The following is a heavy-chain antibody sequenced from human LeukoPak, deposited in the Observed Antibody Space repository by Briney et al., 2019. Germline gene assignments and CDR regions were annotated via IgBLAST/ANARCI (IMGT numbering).Heavy chain of an antibody. J-gene: IGHJ4*02. V-gene: IGHV4-34*01. CDR2: INHSGST. CDR3: AGNDYYDSSGHTKLGY. Sequence: PSETLSLTCAVYGGSFSGYYWSWIRQPPGKGLEWIGEINHSGSTNYNPSLKSRVTISVDTSKNQFSLRLSSVTAADTAVYYCAGNDYYDSSGHTKLGYWGQGTLVTVSS. D-gene: IGHD3-22*01. CDR1: GGSFSGYY.